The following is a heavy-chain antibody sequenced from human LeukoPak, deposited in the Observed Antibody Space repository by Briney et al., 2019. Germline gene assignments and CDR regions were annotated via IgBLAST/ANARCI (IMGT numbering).Heavy chain of an antibody. CDR1: GGSISSYY. CDR2: IYYSGST. D-gene: IGHD2-2*01. Sequence: SETLSLTCTVSGGSISSYYWSWIRQPPGKGLEWIGYIYYSGSTNYNPSLKSRVTISVDTSKNQFSLKLSSVTAADTAVYYCARAGYCSSTSCPMDVWGKGTTVTISS. CDR3: ARAGYCSSTSCPMDV. V-gene: IGHV4-59*01. J-gene: IGHJ6*03.